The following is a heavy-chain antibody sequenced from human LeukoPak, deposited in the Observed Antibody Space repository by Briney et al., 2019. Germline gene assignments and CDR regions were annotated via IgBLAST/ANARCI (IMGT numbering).Heavy chain of an antibody. CDR2: ISGSGGST. D-gene: IGHD2-2*01. CDR1: GFTFSSYA. V-gene: IGHV3-23*01. Sequence: GGSLRLSCAASGFTFSSYAMSWVRQAPGKGLEWVSAISGSGGSTYYADSVKGRFTISRDNSKNTLYLQMNSLRAEDTAVYYCAKDGVYCSSTSCQRQYYYYYMDVWGKGTTVTISS. CDR3: AKDGVYCSSTSCQRQYYYYYMDV. J-gene: IGHJ6*03.